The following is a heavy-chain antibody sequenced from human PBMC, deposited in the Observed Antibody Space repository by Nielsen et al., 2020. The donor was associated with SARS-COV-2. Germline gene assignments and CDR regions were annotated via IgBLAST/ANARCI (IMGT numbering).Heavy chain of an antibody. CDR3: AREGPYDFWSGRGAFDY. J-gene: IGHJ4*02. D-gene: IGHD3-3*01. V-gene: IGHV4-59*13. CDR1: GGSISSFH. CDR2: ISDSGNT. Sequence: SETLSLTCTVSGGSISSFHWSWIRQPPGKGLEWIGYISDSGNTNYSPSLRSRVTMSVDTSKKRFSLKLSSVTAADTATYYCAREGPYDFWSGRGAFDYWGQGTLVTVSS.